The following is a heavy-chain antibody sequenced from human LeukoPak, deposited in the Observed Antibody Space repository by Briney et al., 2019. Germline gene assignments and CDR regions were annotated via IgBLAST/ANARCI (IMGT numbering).Heavy chain of an antibody. J-gene: IGHJ4*02. CDR2: IYHSGST. D-gene: IGHD2-2*02. V-gene: IGHV4-30-2*01. CDR3: ARGEYCSSTSCYMSYFDY. CDR1: GGSISSGGYS. Sequence: SETLSLTCAVSGGSISSGGYSWSWIRQPPGKGLEWIGYIYHSGSTYYNPSLKSRVTISVDRSKNQFSLKLSSVTAADTAVYYCARGEYCSSTSCYMSYFDYWGQGTLVTVSS.